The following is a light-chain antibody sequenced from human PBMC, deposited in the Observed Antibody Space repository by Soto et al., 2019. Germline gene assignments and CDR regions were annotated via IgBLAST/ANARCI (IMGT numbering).Light chain of an antibody. V-gene: IGKV1-8*01. CDR3: QQYYSYPLT. Sequence: AIRMTQSPSSLSASTGDRVTITCRASQGISCYLAWYQQKPGKAPKLLIYAASTLQSGVPSRFSGSGSGTDFTLTISCLQSEDFATYYCQQYYSYPLTFGGGTKVEIK. CDR2: AAS. CDR1: QGISCY. J-gene: IGKJ4*01.